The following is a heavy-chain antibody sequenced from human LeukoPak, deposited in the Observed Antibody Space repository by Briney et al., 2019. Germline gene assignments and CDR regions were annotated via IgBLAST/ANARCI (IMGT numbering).Heavy chain of an antibody. V-gene: IGHV1-24*01. CDR1: GYSLTELS. CDR2: FDPEEGET. Sequence: ASMKVSCKVSGYSLTELSIYWVRQAAGKGREGVGGFDPEEGETIYAQKFQGRLTMTEDTSTDTAYMELSSLRSEDTAVYYCTTGGTGYYYVINYWGQGTLVTVSS. J-gene: IGHJ4*02. D-gene: IGHD3-22*01. CDR3: TTGGTGYYYVINY.